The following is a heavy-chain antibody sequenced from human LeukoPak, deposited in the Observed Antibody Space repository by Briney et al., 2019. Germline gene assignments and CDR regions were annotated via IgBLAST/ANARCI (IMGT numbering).Heavy chain of an antibody. Sequence: PSETLSLTCTVSDGSISSYYWSWIRQPPGKGLEWIGYIYYSGSTNYNPSLKSRVTISVDTSKNQFSLKLSSVTAADTAVYYCARTYSGRSYYFDCWGQGTLVTVSS. D-gene: IGHD1-26*01. CDR2: IYYSGST. CDR3: ARTYSGRSYYFDC. V-gene: IGHV4-59*01. CDR1: DGSISSYY. J-gene: IGHJ4*02.